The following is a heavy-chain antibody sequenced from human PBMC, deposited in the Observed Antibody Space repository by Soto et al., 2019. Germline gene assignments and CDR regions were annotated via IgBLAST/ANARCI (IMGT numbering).Heavy chain of an antibody. V-gene: IGHV3-23*01. J-gene: IGHJ4*02. CDR2: ISGSGGST. CDR3: AKDGQWLVRTASSFAY. D-gene: IGHD6-19*01. Sequence: PGGSLRLSCAASGFTFSSYAMSWFRQAPWKGLEWVSAISGSGGSTDYAASVKGRFTISRDNSKNTLYLQMNSLRAEDTAVYYCAKDGQWLVRTASSFAYWGQGTLVTVSS. CDR1: GFTFSSYA.